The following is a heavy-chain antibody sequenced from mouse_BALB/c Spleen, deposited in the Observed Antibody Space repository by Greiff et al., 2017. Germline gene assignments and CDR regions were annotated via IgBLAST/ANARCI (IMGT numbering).Heavy chain of an antibody. J-gene: IGHJ4*01. V-gene: IGHV5-12-1*01. Sequence: DVHLVESGGGLVKPGGSLKLSCAASGFAFSSYDMSWVRQTPEKRLEWVAYISSGGGSTYYPDTVKGRFTISRDNAKNTLYLQMSSLKSEDTAMYYCARVYGSSFYAMDYWGQGTSVTVSS. D-gene: IGHD1-1*01. CDR2: ISSGGGST. CDR1: GFAFSSYD. CDR3: ARVYGSSFYAMDY.